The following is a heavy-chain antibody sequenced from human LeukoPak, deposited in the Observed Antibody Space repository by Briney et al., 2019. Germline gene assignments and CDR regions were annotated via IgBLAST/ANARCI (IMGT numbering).Heavy chain of an antibody. V-gene: IGHV1-2*02. Sequence: ASVKVSCKASGYTFIGNYMHWVRQAPGQGLEWMGWINPNSGGTNYAQKFQGRVTMTRDTSISTAYMELRRLRSDDTAVYYCARDLSIAAAVTFPFSNWFDPWGQGTLVTVSS. CDR1: GYTFIGNY. J-gene: IGHJ5*02. CDR3: ARDLSIAAAVTFPFSNWFDP. D-gene: IGHD6-13*01. CDR2: INPNSGGT.